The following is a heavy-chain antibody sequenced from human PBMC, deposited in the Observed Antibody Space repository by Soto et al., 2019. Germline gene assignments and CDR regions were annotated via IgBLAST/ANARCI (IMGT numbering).Heavy chain of an antibody. CDR3: AKNQGVELVPLATVDWFDP. CDR1: GFIFENFG. V-gene: IGHV3-23*01. J-gene: IGHJ5*02. Sequence: GGSLRLSCAASGFIFENFGMSWVRQAPGKGLEWISSISGSGFKKYYADSVKGRFTISRDNSRSTVYLELNNLSAEDTAVYHCAKNQGVELVPLATVDWFDPWGQGSVVTVSS. D-gene: IGHD1-26*01. CDR2: ISGSGFKK.